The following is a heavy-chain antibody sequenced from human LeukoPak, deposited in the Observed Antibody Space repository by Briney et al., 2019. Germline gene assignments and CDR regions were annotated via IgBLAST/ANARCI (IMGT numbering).Heavy chain of an antibody. J-gene: IGHJ4*02. Sequence: SETLSLTCTVSSGSISSYHWSWVRQPPGKGLEGIGYILTSGTTNYNPSLTSRLTISVDTSKNKYTLKLSSVTAADRAGYYFARLRVSGRYLYYFDYWGQGTLVTVSS. V-gene: IGHV4-4*09. CDR1: SGSISSYH. D-gene: IGHD1-26*01. CDR2: ILTSGTT. CDR3: ARLRVSGRYLYYFDY.